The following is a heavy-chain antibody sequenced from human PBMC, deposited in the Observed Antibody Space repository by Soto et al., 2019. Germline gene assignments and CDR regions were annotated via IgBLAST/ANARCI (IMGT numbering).Heavy chain of an antibody. V-gene: IGHV1-18*01. D-gene: IGHD6-19*01. CDR2: ISAYNGNT. Sequence: QVQLVQTRGQVKKPGASVKVSCKTSGYTFTSYGISWVGQAPGQGLEWMGWISAYNGNTNYAQKLQGRVTMTTDTSTSTAYMELRSLRSDDTAVYCCARDAYSSGYPHDYWGQGTLFTVSS. CDR3: ARDAYSSGYPHDY. J-gene: IGHJ4*02. CDR1: GYTFTSYG.